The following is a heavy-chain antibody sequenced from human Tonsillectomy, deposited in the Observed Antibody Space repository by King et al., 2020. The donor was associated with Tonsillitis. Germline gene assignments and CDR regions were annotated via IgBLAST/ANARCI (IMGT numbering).Heavy chain of an antibody. J-gene: IGHJ4*02. V-gene: IGHV3-33*01. CDR3: ASIYGGLYR. D-gene: IGHD2-2*01. Sequence: VQLVESGGGVVQPGRSLRLSCAASGFMFRKYGMHWVRQAPGKGREWVALIWYDGRSEYYADYVKGRFTISRDNSKNTVFLQMNSLRGEDTAVYYCASIYGGLYRWGQGTLVTVSS. CDR1: GFMFRKYG. CDR2: IWYDGRSE.